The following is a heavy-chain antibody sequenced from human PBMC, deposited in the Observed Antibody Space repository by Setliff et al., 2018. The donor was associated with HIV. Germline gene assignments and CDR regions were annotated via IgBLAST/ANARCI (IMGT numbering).Heavy chain of an antibody. CDR3: ARHRDPPGTSWIFYYYYMDL. Sequence: SETLSLTCAVSGGSISSRNWWSWVRQPPGKRLEWLGSIYSSGSPSYNPSLSSRLTISVDTSKNHVSLRLSSVTAADTGVYYCARHRDPPGTSWIFYYYYMDLWGAGTTVTVSS. V-gene: IGHV4-39*01. CDR1: GGSISSRNW. D-gene: IGHD6-13*01. CDR2: IYSSGSP. J-gene: IGHJ6*03.